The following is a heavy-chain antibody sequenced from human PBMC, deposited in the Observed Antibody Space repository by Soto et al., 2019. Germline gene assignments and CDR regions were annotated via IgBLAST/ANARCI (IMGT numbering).Heavy chain of an antibody. CDR3: ARRRDGYTGVWFEP. CDR1: GAPISSFY. Sequence: PSETLSLTCTVSGAPISSFYWSWIRQSPGKGLEWIGHVYYSGSTNYNPSLKSRVTISLDTSKNQFSLNLTSVTAADTAVYYCARRRDGYTGVWFEPWGQGIQVTVS. CDR2: VYYSGST. J-gene: IGHJ5*02. V-gene: IGHV4-59*01. D-gene: IGHD5-12*01.